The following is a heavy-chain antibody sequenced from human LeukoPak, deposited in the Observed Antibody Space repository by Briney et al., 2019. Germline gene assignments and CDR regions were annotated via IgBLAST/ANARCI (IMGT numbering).Heavy chain of an antibody. CDR2: IIPIFGTA. CDR3: ARDYSLSYYYYMDV. CDR1: GGTFSSYA. D-gene: IGHD4-11*01. J-gene: IGHJ6*03. V-gene: IGHV1-69*05. Sequence: SVKVSCKASGGTFSSYAISWVRQAPGQGLEWMGRIIPIFGTANYAQKFRGRVTITTDESTSTAYMELSSLRSEDTAVYYCARDYSLSYYYYMDVWGKGTTVTVSS.